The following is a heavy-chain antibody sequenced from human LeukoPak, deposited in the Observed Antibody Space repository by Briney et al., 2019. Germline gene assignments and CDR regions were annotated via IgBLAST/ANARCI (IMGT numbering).Heavy chain of an antibody. V-gene: IGHV1-69*13. D-gene: IGHD4-23*01. CDR3: ARTQAYGGNSGYFQH. Sequence: ASVKVSCKASGGTFIIYAISWVRQAPGQGLERMGGIIPIFGTANYAQKFQGRVTITADESTSTAYMELSSLRSEDTAVYYCARTQAYGGNSGYFQHWGQGTLVTVSS. J-gene: IGHJ1*01. CDR2: IIPIFGTA. CDR1: GGTFIIYA.